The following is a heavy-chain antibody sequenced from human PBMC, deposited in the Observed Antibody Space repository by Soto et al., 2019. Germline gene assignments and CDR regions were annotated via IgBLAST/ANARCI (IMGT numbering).Heavy chain of an antibody. J-gene: IGHJ4*02. CDR1: GDSISTRSNY. D-gene: IGHD3-22*01. CDR3: ARRTQLYYDSSGYYFDY. Sequence: PSETLSLTCTVSGDSISTRSNYWAWIRQPPGKGLEWIGSIYYTGSTYYNPSLKSRVTISVDTSKNQFSLKLSSVTAADTAVYYCARRTQLYYDSSGYYFDYWGQGTLVTVSS. V-gene: IGHV4-39*01. CDR2: IYYTGST.